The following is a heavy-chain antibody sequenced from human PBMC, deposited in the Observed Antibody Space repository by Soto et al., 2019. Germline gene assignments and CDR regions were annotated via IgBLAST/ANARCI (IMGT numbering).Heavy chain of an antibody. Sequence: QVQLVESGGGLVKPGGSLRLSCAACGFTFSDYYMSWIRQAPGTGLELVSYINSSSSYTNYADSVKGRFTISRDNAKNSLYLQMNILRAEDTAVYYCARTIVAAGGRRYFDLWGRGTLVTVSS. CDR3: ARTIVAAGGRRYFDL. D-gene: IGHD6-13*01. CDR2: INSSSSYT. CDR1: GFTFSDYY. V-gene: IGHV3-11*05. J-gene: IGHJ2*01.